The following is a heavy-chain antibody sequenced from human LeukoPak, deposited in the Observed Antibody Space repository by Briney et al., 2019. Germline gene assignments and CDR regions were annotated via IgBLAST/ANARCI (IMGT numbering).Heavy chain of an antibody. CDR1: GFTFSSYS. V-gene: IGHV3-7*01. CDR3: ARGGAARPDF. Sequence: GGSLRLSCAASGFTFSSYSMNWVRQTPGKGLEWVAKIKADGGEKDHVASVKGRFTISRDNAKNSLYLQMDSLRVEDTAVYYCARGGAARPDFWGQGTLVTVSS. CDR2: IKADGGEK. J-gene: IGHJ4*02. D-gene: IGHD6-6*01.